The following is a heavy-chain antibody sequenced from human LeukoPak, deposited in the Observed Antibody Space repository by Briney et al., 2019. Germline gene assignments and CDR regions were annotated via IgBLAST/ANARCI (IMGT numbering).Heavy chain of an antibody. CDR2: INPNSCGT. V-gene: IGHV1-2*02. CDR3: ARGGDYYDSSGYYDDAFDI. Sequence: ASVKVSCKASGYTFTSYDINWVRQATGQGLQWMGWINPNSCGTNYAQGRVTMTRDTSISTAYMELSRLRSDDTAVYYCARGGDYYDSSGYYDDAFDIWGQGTMVTVSS. D-gene: IGHD3-22*01. CDR1: GYTFTSYD. J-gene: IGHJ3*02.